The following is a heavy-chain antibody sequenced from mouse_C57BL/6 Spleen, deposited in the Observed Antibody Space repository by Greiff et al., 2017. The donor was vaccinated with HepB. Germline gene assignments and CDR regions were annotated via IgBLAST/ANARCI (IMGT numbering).Heavy chain of an antibody. Sequence: VQLQQSGAELVRPGASVTLSCKASGYTFTDYEMHWVKQTPVHGLEWIGAIDPETGGTAYNQKFKGKAILTADKSSSTAYMELRSLTSEDSAVYYCTRKEGLYDGYRFAYWGQGTLVTVSA. V-gene: IGHV1-15*01. D-gene: IGHD2-3*01. CDR1: GYTFTDYE. J-gene: IGHJ3*01. CDR2: IDPETGGT. CDR3: TRKEGLYDGYRFAY.